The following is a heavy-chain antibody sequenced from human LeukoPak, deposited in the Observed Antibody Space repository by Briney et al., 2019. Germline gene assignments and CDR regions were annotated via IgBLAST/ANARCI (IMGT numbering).Heavy chain of an antibody. CDR2: ISGSGGST. CDR3: AKGGYYSHFDY. V-gene: IGHV3-23*01. D-gene: IGHD3-3*01. CDR1: GFTFSSYA. Sequence: GGSLRLSCAASGFTFSSYAMSWARQAPGKGLEWVSAISGSGGSTYYADSVKGQFTISRDNSKNTLYLQMNSLRAEDTAVYYCAKGGYYSHFDYWGQGTLDTVSS. J-gene: IGHJ4*02.